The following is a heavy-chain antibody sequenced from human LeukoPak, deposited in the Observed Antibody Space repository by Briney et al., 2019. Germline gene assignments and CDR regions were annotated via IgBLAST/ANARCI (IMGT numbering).Heavy chain of an antibody. Sequence: ASVKVSCKASGGTFSSYAISWVRQAPGQGLEWMGGIIPIFGTANYAQKFQGRVTITADESTSTAYMELSSLRSEDTAVYYCARDHTPQGYYDSSYWGQGNLVTVSS. J-gene: IGHJ4*02. CDR2: IIPIFGTA. D-gene: IGHD3-22*01. CDR1: GGTFSSYA. CDR3: ARDHTPQGYYDSSY. V-gene: IGHV1-69*13.